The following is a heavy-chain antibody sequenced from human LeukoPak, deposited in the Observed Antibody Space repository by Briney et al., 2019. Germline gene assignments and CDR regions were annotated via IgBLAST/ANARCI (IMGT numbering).Heavy chain of an antibody. CDR1: GYSFTNYW. CDR3: ARIAAGGSYWYFDL. V-gene: IGHV5-51*01. D-gene: IGHD6-13*01. J-gene: IGHJ2*01. CDR2: IYPGDSDT. Sequence: GESLKISCKGSGYSFTNYWIAWVRQMPGKGLEWMGIIYPGDSDTRYSPSFQGQVTISADKSISTAHLQWTSLKASDTVMYYCARIAAGGSYWYFDLWGRGTLVTVSS.